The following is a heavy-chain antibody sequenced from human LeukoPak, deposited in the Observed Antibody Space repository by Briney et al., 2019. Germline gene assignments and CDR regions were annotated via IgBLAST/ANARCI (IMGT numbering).Heavy chain of an antibody. V-gene: IGHV3-21*01. D-gene: IGHD4-17*01. CDR1: GFTFSSYS. CDR3: AKGDYGDYAEDAFDI. J-gene: IGHJ3*02. CDR2: ISSSSSYI. Sequence: PGGSLRLSCAASGFTFSSYSMNWVRQAPGKGLEWVSSISSSSSYIYYADSVKGRFTISRDNAKNSLYLQMNSLRAEDTAVYYCAKGDYGDYAEDAFDIWGQGTMVTVSS.